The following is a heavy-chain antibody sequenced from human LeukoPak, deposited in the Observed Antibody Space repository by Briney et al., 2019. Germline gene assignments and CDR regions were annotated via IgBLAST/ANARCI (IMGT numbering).Heavy chain of an antibody. CDR1: GYTFTSNG. J-gene: IGHJ6*03. D-gene: IGHD3-3*02. V-gene: IGHV1-18*01. CDR3: ARGALAQPFYYYMDV. Sequence: ASVTVSCKASGYTFTSNGITLVRQAPGQGLEWMGLISGYNGNTNYAQKLQGRVTMTTDRSTSTAYMELRSLTSDDTAVYYCARGALAQPFYYYMDVRGKGTTVTVSS. CDR2: ISGYNGNT.